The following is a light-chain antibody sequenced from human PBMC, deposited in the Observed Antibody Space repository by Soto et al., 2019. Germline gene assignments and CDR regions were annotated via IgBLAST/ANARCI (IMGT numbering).Light chain of an antibody. V-gene: IGKV3-20*01. Sequence: EIVLTQSPGTLSLSPGERATLSCRASQSVSSSYLAWYQQKPGQAPRLLIYDASSRATDIPDRFSGSGSGTDFTLTISRLEPEDFAIYYCQHYGNSLWTFGQGTKV. J-gene: IGKJ1*01. CDR3: QHYGNSLWT. CDR2: DAS. CDR1: QSVSSSY.